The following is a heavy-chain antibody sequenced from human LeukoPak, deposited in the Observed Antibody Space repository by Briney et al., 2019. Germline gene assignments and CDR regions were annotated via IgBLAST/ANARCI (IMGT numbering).Heavy chain of an antibody. D-gene: IGHD3-10*01. J-gene: IGHJ4*02. CDR1: GFSFSDYY. V-gene: IGHV3-11*01. Sequence: GSLRLSCAASGFSFSDYYMSWIRQAPGKGLEWVSYISNSGSTIYYADSVKGRFTIPRDNAKNSLYLQMNSLRAEDTAVYYCASVLWFGGIFFDYWGQGTLVTVSS. CDR2: ISNSGSTI. CDR3: ASVLWFGGIFFDY.